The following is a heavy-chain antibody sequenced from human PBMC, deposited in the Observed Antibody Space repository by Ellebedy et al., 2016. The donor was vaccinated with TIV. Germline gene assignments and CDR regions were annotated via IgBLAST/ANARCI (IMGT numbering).Heavy chain of an antibody. J-gene: IGHJ4*02. CDR3: AKGTSSGRYFDS. V-gene: IGHV3-23*01. Sequence: PGGSLRLSCAASGFTFSSYAMTWVRQAPGKGLEWVSAMRGTAGSTNYADSVKGRFTISRDNSKNTLYLQMNDLRVEDTAVYYCAKGTSSGRYFDSWGQGTLVTVPS. CDR2: MRGTAGST. CDR1: GFTFSSYA. D-gene: IGHD6-19*01.